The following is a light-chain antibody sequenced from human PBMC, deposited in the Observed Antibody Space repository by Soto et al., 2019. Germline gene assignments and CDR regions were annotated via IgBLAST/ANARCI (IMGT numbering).Light chain of an antibody. CDR3: QHYNSYSEA. Sequence: DIQLTQSLSTLFGFVGHTSTISCRASQTISSWLAWYQQKPGKAPKLLIYKASTLKSGVPSRFSGSGSGTEFTLTISSLQPDDFATYYCQHYNSYSEAFGQGTKVDI. CDR2: KAS. J-gene: IGKJ1*01. CDR1: QTISSW. V-gene: IGKV1-5*03.